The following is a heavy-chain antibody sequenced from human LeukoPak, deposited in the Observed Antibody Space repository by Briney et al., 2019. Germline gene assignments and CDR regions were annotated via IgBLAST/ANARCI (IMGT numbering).Heavy chain of an antibody. V-gene: IGHV1-2*02. J-gene: IGHJ4*02. CDR2: INPNTGDT. Sequence: ASVKVSCKASGYTFTDYYMHWVRQAPGQGLEWMGWINPNTGDTNYAQNFQGRVTMTRDTSISTSSMELSSLLSDDTALYYCARGGHGHTQNDYWGQGTLVTVSS. D-gene: IGHD5-24*01. CDR3: ARGGHGHTQNDY. CDR1: GYTFTDYY.